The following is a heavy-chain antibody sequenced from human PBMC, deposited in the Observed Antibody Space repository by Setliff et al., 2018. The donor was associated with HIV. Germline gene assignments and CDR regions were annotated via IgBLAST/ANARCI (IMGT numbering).Heavy chain of an antibody. CDR3: ASRHDYGGPNDAFDI. V-gene: IGHV4-59*11. D-gene: IGHD4-17*01. J-gene: IGHJ3*02. CDR2: IYYSGST. Sequence: PSETLSLTCTVSGGSISSHYWSWIRQPPGKGLEWIGSIYYSGSTNYNPSLKSRVTISVDTSKNQFSLKLSSVTAADTAVYYCASRHDYGGPNDAFDIWGQGTMVTV. CDR1: GGSISSHY.